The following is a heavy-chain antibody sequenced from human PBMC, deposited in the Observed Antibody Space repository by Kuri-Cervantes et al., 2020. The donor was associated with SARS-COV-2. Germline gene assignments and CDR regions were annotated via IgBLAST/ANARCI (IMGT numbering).Heavy chain of an antibody. Sequence: GGSLRLSCAASGFTFSGYSMNWIRQAPGKGLEWVASIDSSSYYIYHADSVKGRLTISRDNAKTSLYPQMNSLKPEDTAVYYCAREEGGELGEAFDYWGQGALVTGSS. CDR3: AREEGGELGEAFDY. J-gene: IGHJ4*02. CDR1: GFTFSGYS. D-gene: IGHD7-27*01. V-gene: IGHV3-21*01. CDR2: IDSSSYYI.